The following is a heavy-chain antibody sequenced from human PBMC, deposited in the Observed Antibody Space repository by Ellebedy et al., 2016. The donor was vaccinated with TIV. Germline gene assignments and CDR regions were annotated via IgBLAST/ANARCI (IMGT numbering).Heavy chain of an antibody. J-gene: IGHJ6*02. V-gene: IGHV4-61*01. D-gene: IGHD3-10*01. Sequence: GSLRLSCTVSGGSVSSGSYYWNWIRQPPGKGLEWIGYIYYSGSTNYNPSLKSRVTISVDTSKNQFSLKLSSVTAADTAVYYCARQGLLWTHYYYYGMDVWGQGTTVTVSS. CDR3: ARQGLLWTHYYYYGMDV. CDR2: IYYSGST. CDR1: GGSVSSGSYY.